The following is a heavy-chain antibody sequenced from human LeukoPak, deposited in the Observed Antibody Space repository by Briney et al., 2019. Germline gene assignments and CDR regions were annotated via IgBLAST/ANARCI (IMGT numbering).Heavy chain of an antibody. D-gene: IGHD5-12*01. J-gene: IGHJ4*02. CDR3: ARGGHHRGYSGYDYPDY. V-gene: IGHV1-2*02. Sequence: ASVKVSCKAPGYTFTGYYMHWVRQAPGQGLEWMGWINPNSGGTNYAQKFQGRVTMTRDTSISTAYMELSRLRSDDTAVYYCARGGHHRGYSGYDYPDYWGQGTLVTVSS. CDR2: INPNSGGT. CDR1: GYTFTGYY.